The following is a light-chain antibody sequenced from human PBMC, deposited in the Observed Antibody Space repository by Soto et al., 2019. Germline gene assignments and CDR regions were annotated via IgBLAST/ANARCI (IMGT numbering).Light chain of an antibody. Sequence: EIVLTQSPGTLSLSPGERATLSCRASQSVSSSYLAWYQQKPGQAPRLLIYVASSRATGIPDRFSGSGSGTDFTLTISRLEPEDFAVYYCQQWYTFGQGTKLEIK. CDR1: QSVSSSY. CDR2: VAS. CDR3: QQWYT. J-gene: IGKJ2*01. V-gene: IGKV3-20*01.